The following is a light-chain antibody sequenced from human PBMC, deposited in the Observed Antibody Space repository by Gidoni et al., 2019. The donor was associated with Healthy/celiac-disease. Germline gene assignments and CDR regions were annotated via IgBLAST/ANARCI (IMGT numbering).Light chain of an antibody. Sequence: SISCRSSQGLLHSNGYNYLDWYLQKPGQSPQLLIYLGSNRASGVPDRFSGSGSGTDFTLKISRVEAEDVGVYYCMQALQTPRTFGQGTKLEIK. CDR1: QGLLHSNGYNY. V-gene: IGKV2-28*01. CDR2: LGS. CDR3: MQALQTPRT. J-gene: IGKJ2*01.